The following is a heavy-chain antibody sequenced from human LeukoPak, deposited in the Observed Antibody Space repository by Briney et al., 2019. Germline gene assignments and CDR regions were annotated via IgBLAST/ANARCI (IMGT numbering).Heavy chain of an antibody. J-gene: IGHJ3*02. V-gene: IGHV4-30-4*08. CDR1: GGSISSGDYY. CDR3: ARESRITIFGVPSGDGAFDI. CDR2: IYYSGST. D-gene: IGHD3-3*01. Sequence: KPSQTLSLTCTVSGGSISSGDYYWSWIHQPPGKGLEWIGYIYYSGSTYYNPSLKSRVTISVDTSKNQFSLKLSSVTAADTAVYYCARESRITIFGVPSGDGAFDIWGQGTMVTVSS.